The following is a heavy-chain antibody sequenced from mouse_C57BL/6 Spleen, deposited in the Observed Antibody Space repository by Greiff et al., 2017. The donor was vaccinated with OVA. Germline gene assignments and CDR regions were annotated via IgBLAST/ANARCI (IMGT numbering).Heavy chain of an antibody. D-gene: IGHD2-5*01. V-gene: IGHV1-26*01. CDR3: ARSDSNCERGIYYAMDY. CDR2: INPNNGGT. J-gene: IGHJ4*01. CDR1: GYTFTDYY. Sequence: VQLQQSGPELVKPGASVKISCKASGYTFTDYYMNWVKQSHGKSLEWIGDINPNNGGTSYNQKFKGKATLTVDKSSSTAYMELRSLTSEDSAVYYCARSDSNCERGIYYAMDYWGQGTSVTVSS.